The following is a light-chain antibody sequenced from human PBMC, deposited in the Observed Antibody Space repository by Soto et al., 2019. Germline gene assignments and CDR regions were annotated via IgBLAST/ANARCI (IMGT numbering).Light chain of an antibody. CDR3: KQLNSYPLS. CDR1: QDISSY. V-gene: IGKV1-9*01. J-gene: IGKJ4*01. Sequence: DIQLTQSPSLLSASVGYRVTVNCPASQDISSYLAWYQQKPGRAPELLIHGAHSLHSGVPSRFSGSGSGTEFSLTISSLQTEDFATYYCKQLNSYPLSFGGGTKVDIK. CDR2: GAH.